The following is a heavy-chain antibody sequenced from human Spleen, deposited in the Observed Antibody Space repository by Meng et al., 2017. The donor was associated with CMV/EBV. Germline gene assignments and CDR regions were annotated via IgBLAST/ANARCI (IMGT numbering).Heavy chain of an antibody. CDR1: GYTFTGYY. D-gene: IGHD3-3*01. CDR3: ARAASPITIFGVVNRGYFDY. Sequence: ASVKVSCKASGYTFTGYYMHWVRQAPGQGLEWMGWINPNSGGTNYAQKFQGRVTMTRDTSISTAYMELSRLRSGDTAVYYCARAASPITIFGVVNRGYFDYWGQGTLVTVSS. J-gene: IGHJ4*02. V-gene: IGHV1-2*02. CDR2: INPNSGGT.